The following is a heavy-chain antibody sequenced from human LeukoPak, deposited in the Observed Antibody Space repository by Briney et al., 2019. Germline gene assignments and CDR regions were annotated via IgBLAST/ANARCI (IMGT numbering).Heavy chain of an antibody. V-gene: IGHV4-39*07. J-gene: IGHJ4*02. D-gene: IGHD2-15*01. CDR3: ARGESRYCRGGSCDLGVIDN. Sequence: SETLSLTGTVSGGSISSSSYYWGWIRQPPGKGLEWIGSIYYSGSTYYNPSLKSRVTISVDTSKNQFSLKLTSVTAADTAMYYCARGESRYCRGGSCDLGVIDNWGQGNLVTVSS. CDR1: GGSISSSSYY. CDR2: IYYSGST.